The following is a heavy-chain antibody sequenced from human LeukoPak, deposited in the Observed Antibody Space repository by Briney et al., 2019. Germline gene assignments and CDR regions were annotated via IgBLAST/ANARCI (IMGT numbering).Heavy chain of an antibody. CDR3: ARVGYESFDY. CDR2: ISSSGSTI. CDR1: GFTFSSYE. Sequence: PGGSLRLSCAASGFTFSSYEMNWVRQAPGKGLEWVSCISSSGSTIYYADSVKGRFTISRDNAKNSLYLQMNSLRAEDTAVYYCARVGYESFDYWGQGTLVTVSS. V-gene: IGHV3-48*03. D-gene: IGHD3-22*01. J-gene: IGHJ4*02.